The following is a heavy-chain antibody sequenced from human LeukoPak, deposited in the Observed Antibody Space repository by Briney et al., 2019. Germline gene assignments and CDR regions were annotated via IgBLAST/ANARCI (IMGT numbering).Heavy chain of an antibody. J-gene: IGHJ4*02. D-gene: IGHD2-15*01. V-gene: IGHV4-39*01. CDR1: GGSISSSNYY. CDR2: IYYSGST. Sequence: SETLSLTCTVSGGSISSSNYYWGWIRQPPGKGLEWIGSIYYSGSTYYNPSLKSRVTISVDTSKNQFSLKLSSVTAADTAVYYCARQSNLYCTGGSCYPQFEFDYWGQGTLVTVSS. CDR3: ARQSNLYCTGGSCYPQFEFDY.